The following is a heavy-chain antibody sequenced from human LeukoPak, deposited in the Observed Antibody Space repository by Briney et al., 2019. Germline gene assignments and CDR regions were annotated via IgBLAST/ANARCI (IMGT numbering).Heavy chain of an antibody. CDR2: IKSKTDGGTT. CDR1: GFTFSNAW. V-gene: IGHV3-15*01. D-gene: IGHD3-22*01. Sequence: GGSLRLSCAASGFTFSNAWMSWVRQAPGKGLEWVGRIKSKTDGGTTDYAAPVKGRFNISRDDSKNTLYLQMNSLKTEDTAVYYCTTEIVVVLDDAFDIWGQGTMVTVSS. J-gene: IGHJ3*02. CDR3: TTEIVVVLDDAFDI.